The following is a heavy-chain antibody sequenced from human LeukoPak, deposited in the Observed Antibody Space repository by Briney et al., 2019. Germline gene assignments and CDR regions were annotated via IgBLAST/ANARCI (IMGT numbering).Heavy chain of an antibody. V-gene: IGHV4-59*01. CDR1: GGSISNYY. Sequence: SETLSLTCTVSGGSISNYYWSWIRQPPGKGLEWIGSIDYSGSTNYNPSLKSRVTISVDTSKNQFSLKLNSVTAADTAVYYCARDLRSPHWYFDLWGRGTLVTVSS. J-gene: IGHJ2*01. CDR3: ARDLRSPHWYFDL. CDR2: IDYSGST.